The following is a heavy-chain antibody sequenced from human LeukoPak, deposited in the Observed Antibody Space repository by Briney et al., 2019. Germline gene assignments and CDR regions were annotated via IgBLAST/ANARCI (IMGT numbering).Heavy chain of an antibody. Sequence: GGSLRLSCAASGFIFDDYAMHWVRQAPGKGLECVSGITYNSDSIDYADSVKGRFTISRDNAKNSLFLQMNSLRPEDTALYYCAKDMGSSGFFPLFDYWGQGTLVTVSS. J-gene: IGHJ4*02. CDR3: AKDMGSSGFFPLFDY. V-gene: IGHV3-9*01. CDR1: GFIFDDYA. CDR2: ITYNSDSI. D-gene: IGHD6-25*01.